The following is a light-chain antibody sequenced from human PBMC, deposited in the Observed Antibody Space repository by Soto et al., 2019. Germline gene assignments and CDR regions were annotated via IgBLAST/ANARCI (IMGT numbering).Light chain of an antibody. CDR1: SSDVGSYNH. J-gene: IGLJ3*02. CDR3: SSYAGSSVWV. Sequence: QSALTQPPSVSGSPGQSVAISCTGTSSDVGSYNHVSWYQESPGTVPKLMVYEVSSRPSGVPDRFSGSKSGNTASLTISGLQPEDEADYSCSSYAGSSVWVFGGGTKLTVL. CDR2: EVS. V-gene: IGLV2-18*02.